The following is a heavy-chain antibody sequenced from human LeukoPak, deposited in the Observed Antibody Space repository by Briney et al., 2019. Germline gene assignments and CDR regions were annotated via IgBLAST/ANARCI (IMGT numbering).Heavy chain of an antibody. J-gene: IGHJ4*02. CDR3: ARGRRYYANSYDY. CDR1: GGSFSGYY. V-gene: IGHV4-34*01. D-gene: IGHD2-2*01. Sequence: SGTLSLTCAVYGGSFSGYYWSWIRQPPGKGLEWIGEINHSGSTNYNPSLKSRVTISVDTSKNQFSLKLSSVTAADTAVYYCARGRRYYANSYDYWGQGTLVTVSS. CDR2: INHSGST.